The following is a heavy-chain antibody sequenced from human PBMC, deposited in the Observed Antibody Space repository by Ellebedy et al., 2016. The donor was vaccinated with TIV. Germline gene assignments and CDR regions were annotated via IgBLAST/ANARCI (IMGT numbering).Heavy chain of an antibody. CDR1: GFNFRSYW. D-gene: IGHD4-17*01. J-gene: IGHJ5*02. V-gene: IGHV3-7*01. CDR3: ARRASYGDYAVQVNPWFDP. CDR2: IRQEGDEI. Sequence: GGSLRLSCAASGFNFRSYWMTWVLQAPGKGLEWVAKIRQEGDEIYYVESVKGRFTISRDNAKNSLFLQMNSLSVEDTAVYYCARRASYGDYAVQVNPWFDPWGQGTLVTVSS.